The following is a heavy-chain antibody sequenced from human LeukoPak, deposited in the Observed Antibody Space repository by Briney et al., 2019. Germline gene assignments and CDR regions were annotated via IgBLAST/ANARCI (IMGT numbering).Heavy chain of an antibody. CDR2: MFTSGST. D-gene: IGHD1-26*01. Sequence: SETLSLTCNVSGGSISSYYWTWIRQPAGKGLEWIGRMFTSGSTNYNPSLKGRVTMSVDTSKNQFSLKLSSVTAADTAVYYCARGPRWEVGASIYWYFDLWGRGTLVTVSS. CDR3: ARGPRWEVGASIYWYFDL. V-gene: IGHV4-4*07. CDR1: GGSISSYY. J-gene: IGHJ2*01.